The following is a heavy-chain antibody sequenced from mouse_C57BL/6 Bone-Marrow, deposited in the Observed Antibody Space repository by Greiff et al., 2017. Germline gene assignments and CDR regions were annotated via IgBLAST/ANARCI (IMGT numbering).Heavy chain of an antibody. CDR1: GFNIKDDY. CDR3: TTGYYYAMDY. J-gene: IGHJ4*01. D-gene: IGHD2-2*01. V-gene: IGHV14-4*01. Sequence: EVQLQQSGAELVRPGASVKLSCTASGFNIKDDYMHWVKQRPEQGLEWIGWIDPENGDTEYASKFQGKAPITADTSSTTAYLQLSSLTSEDTAVYYCTTGYYYAMDYWGQGTSVTVSS. CDR2: IDPENGDT.